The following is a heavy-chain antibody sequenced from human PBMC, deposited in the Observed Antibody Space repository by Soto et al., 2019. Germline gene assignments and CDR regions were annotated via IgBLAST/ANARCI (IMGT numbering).Heavy chain of an antibody. CDR1: GFTFSSYT. CDR2: ISSSSSYI. V-gene: IGHV3-21*01. J-gene: IGHJ4*02. Sequence: EVQLVESGGGLVKPGGSLRLSCAASGFTFSSYTMHWVRQAPGKGLEWVSSISSSSSYIYYADSMKGRFTISRDNAKNSLFLQMNSLRAEETAVYYCARDRLITVAGTSIDYWGQGTLVTVSS. D-gene: IGHD6-19*01. CDR3: ARDRLITVAGTSIDY.